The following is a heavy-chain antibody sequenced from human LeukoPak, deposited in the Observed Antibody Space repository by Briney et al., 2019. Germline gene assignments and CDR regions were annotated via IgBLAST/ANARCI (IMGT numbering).Heavy chain of an antibody. D-gene: IGHD6-19*01. CDR1: GFTFSNYA. V-gene: IGHV3-23*01. CDR3: AKIPEIYSSGWYYFDH. J-gene: IGHJ4*02. CDR2: ISGSGGST. Sequence: GGSLRLSCAASGFTFSNYAMSWVRQAPGKGLEWVSAISGSGGSTYYADSVKGRFTISRDNSKSTLFLQMNSLRAEDTAVYYCAKIPEIYSSGWYYFDHWGQGTLVTVSS.